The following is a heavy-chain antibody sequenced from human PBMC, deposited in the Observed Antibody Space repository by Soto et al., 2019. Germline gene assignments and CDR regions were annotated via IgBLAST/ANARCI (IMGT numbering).Heavy chain of an antibody. D-gene: IGHD3-3*01. Sequence: PGGSLRLSCTASGFTFGDYAMSWFRQAPGKGLEWVGFIRSKAYGGTTEYAASVKGRFTISRDDSKSIAYLQMNSLKTEDTAVYYCTGVYYDFWSGPPYWGQGTLVTVSS. CDR3: TGVYYDFWSGPPY. CDR1: GFTFGDYA. V-gene: IGHV3-49*03. CDR2: IRSKAYGGTT. J-gene: IGHJ4*02.